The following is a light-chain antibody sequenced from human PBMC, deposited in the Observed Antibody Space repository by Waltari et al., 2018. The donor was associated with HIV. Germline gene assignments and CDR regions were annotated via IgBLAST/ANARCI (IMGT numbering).Light chain of an antibody. CDR2: EDT. Sequence: SYELIQPPSVSVSPGQTASITCSGDELGTVYASWYQQKPGQSPVLIIYEDTRRPSGIPERFAGSNSGNTATLTISGTQVMDEADYDCQGWLSGTAVFGGGTTLTVL. CDR1: ELGTVY. CDR3: QGWLSGTAV. V-gene: IGLV3-1*01. J-gene: IGLJ2*01.